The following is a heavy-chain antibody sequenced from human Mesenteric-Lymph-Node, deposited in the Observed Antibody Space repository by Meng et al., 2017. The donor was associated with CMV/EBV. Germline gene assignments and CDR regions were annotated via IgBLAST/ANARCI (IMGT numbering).Heavy chain of an antibody. V-gene: IGHV4-34*01. CDR3: ARHQRWLKSEGGFNY. CDR1: GGSFSGYY. Sequence: QVPRKQWGAGLLKPSETLSLTCAVYGGSFSGYYWSWIRQPPGKGLEWIGEINHSGSTNYNPSLKSRVTISVDTSKNQFSLKLSSVTAADTAVYYCARHQRWLKSEGGFNYWGQGTLVTVSS. D-gene: IGHD4-23*01. J-gene: IGHJ4*02. CDR2: INHSGST.